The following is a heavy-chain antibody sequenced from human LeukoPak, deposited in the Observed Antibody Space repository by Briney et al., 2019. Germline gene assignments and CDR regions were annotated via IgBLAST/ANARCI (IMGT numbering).Heavy chain of an antibody. D-gene: IGHD2-21*02. V-gene: IGHV3-48*01. CDR1: GFTFRSYS. CDR2: ISSTSNTI. J-gene: IGHJ4*02. CDR3: ARDLRVTGIDY. Sequence: GGSLRLSCAASGFTFRSYSMNWVRQAPGKGLEWVSYISSTSNTIYYADSVKGRFTISRDNSKNTLYLQMNSLRAEDTAVYYCARDLRVTGIDYWGQGTLVTVSS.